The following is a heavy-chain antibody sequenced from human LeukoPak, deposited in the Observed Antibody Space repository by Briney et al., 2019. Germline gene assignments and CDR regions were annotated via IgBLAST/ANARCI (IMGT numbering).Heavy chain of an antibody. CDR1: GFTVSIHY. CDR3: ARDTMVRGVSDY. D-gene: IGHD3-10*01. Sequence: GGSLRLSCAASGFTVSIHYMSWVRQAPGKGLEWVSVIYSGGSTYYADSVKGRFTISRDNSKNTLYRQMNSLRAEDTAVYYCARDTMVRGVSDYWGQGTLVTVSS. CDR2: IYSGGST. J-gene: IGHJ4*02. V-gene: IGHV3-66*01.